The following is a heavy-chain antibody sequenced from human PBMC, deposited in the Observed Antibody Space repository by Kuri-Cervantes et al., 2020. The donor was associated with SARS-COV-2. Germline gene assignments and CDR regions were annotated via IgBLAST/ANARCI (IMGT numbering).Heavy chain of an antibody. Sequence: GSLRLSCTVSGGSISSSSYYWGWIRQPPGKGLEWIGEINHSGSTNYNPSLKSRVTVSVDTSKNQFSLKLSSVTAADTAVYYCAGMTTVTTSYYGMDVWGQGTTVTVSS. CDR1: GGSISSSSYY. J-gene: IGHJ6*02. D-gene: IGHD4-11*01. CDR3: AGMTTVTTSYYGMDV. CDR2: INHSGST. V-gene: IGHV4-39*07.